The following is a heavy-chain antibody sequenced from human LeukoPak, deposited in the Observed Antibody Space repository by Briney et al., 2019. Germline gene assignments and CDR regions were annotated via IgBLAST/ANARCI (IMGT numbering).Heavy chain of an antibody. CDR3: AREEVAAAGSDY. J-gene: IGHJ4*02. V-gene: IGHV1-8*01. CDR2: MNPNSGNT. Sequence: ASVKVSCKASGYTFTSYDINWVRQATGQGLEWMGWMNPNSGNTGYAQKFQGRVTMTRNTSISTAYMELSSLRSEDTAVYYCAREEVAAAGSDYWGQGTLVTVSS. CDR1: GYTFTSYD. D-gene: IGHD6-13*01.